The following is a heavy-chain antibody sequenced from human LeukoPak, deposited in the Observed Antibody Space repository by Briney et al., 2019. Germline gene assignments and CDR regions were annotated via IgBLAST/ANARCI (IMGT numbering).Heavy chain of an antibody. CDR2: IIPIFGTA. CDR3: ARVAVAGTRWFDP. Sequence: ASVKVSCKASGGTFSSYAISWVRQAPGQGFEWMGGIIPIFGTANYAQKFQGRVTITADESTSTAYMELSSLRSEDTAVYYCARVAVAGTRWFDPWGQGTLVTVSS. J-gene: IGHJ5*02. D-gene: IGHD6-19*01. V-gene: IGHV1-69*13. CDR1: GGTFSSYA.